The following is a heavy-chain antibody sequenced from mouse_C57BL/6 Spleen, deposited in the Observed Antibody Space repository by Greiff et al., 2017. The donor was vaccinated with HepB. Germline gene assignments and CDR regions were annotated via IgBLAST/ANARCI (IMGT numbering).Heavy chain of an antibody. Sequence: QVQLQQSGAELVRPGTSVKMSCKASGYTFTNYWIGWVKQRPGHGLEWIGDIYPGGGYTNYNEKFKGKATLTADKSSSTAYMQFSSLTSEDSAIYYGARGGYYGSEDAMDYWGQGTSVTVSS. CDR2: IYPGGGYT. J-gene: IGHJ4*01. V-gene: IGHV1-63*01. CDR1: GYTFTNYW. D-gene: IGHD1-1*01. CDR3: ARGGYYGSEDAMDY.